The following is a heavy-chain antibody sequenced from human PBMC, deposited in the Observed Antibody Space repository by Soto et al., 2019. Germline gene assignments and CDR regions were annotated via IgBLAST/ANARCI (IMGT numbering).Heavy chain of an antibody. CDR2: IYPGDSDT. J-gene: IGHJ6*02. CDR1: GYSFTSYW. Sequence: LGESLKISCKGSGYSFTSYWIGWVRQMPGKGLEWMGIIYPGDSDTRYSPSFQGQVTISADKSISTAYLQWSSLKASDTAMYYCARHGMVATYYYYGMDVWGQGTTVTVSS. V-gene: IGHV5-51*01. CDR3: ARHGMVATYYYYGMDV. D-gene: IGHD5-12*01.